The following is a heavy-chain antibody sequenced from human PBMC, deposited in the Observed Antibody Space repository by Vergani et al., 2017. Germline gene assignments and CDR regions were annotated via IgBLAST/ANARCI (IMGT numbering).Heavy chain of an antibody. CDR1: GGTFSSSA. CDR2: IIPVLGKT. CDR3: ARDPRGYGGDPEDYYYGMDV. Sequence: QVQLVQSGAEVKKPGSSVKVSCKASGGTFSSSAISWVRQVPGQGLEWMGRIIPVLGKTKYAQDFQGRLTITADTSTSTAYMELTSLRSQDTAVYYCARDPRGYGGDPEDYYYGMDVWGQGTTVTVSS. J-gene: IGHJ6*02. D-gene: IGHD2-21*02. V-gene: IGHV1-69*04.